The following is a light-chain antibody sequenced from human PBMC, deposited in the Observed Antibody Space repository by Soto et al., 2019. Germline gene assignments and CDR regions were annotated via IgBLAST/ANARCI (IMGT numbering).Light chain of an antibody. V-gene: IGLV2-14*01. CDR2: EVT. Sequence: QSALTQPASVSGSPGQAITISCTGTSGDIGSYNRVSWYQQHPGKAPKLIIYEVTDRPSGVSNRFSGSKSGNTASLTISGLQAEDEAEYYFSSYTKINTRAGVFGTGTTVTVL. CDR1: SGDIGSYNR. CDR3: SSYTKINTRAGV. J-gene: IGLJ1*01.